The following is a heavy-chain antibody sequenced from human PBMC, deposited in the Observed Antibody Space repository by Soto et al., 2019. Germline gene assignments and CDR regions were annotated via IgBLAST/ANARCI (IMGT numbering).Heavy chain of an antibody. V-gene: IGHV1-69*02. J-gene: IGHJ4*02. D-gene: IGHD5-12*01. Sequence: QVQPGQSGAEVQKPGSSVKVSCKASGGPFRSHTINLGRQAPGQGLEWMGRIIPILGIANYAQKFQGRVTITADKSTSTAYMELSSLRSEDTAVYYCARGRGGYDYQYWGQGTLVTVSS. CDR1: GGPFRSHT. CDR3: ARGRGGYDYQY. CDR2: IIPILGIA.